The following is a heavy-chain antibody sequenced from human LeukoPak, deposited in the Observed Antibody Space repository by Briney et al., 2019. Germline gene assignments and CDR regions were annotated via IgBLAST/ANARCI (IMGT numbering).Heavy chain of an antibody. CDR3: AKLLAGDY. V-gene: IGHV3-7*01. CDR2: IKQDGSEK. J-gene: IGHJ4*02. Sequence: GGSLRLSCAASRLTSDEFAMYWVRHGPGKGLEWVANIKQDGSEKYYVDSVKGRFTISRDNAKNSLYLQMNSLRVEDTAVYYCAKLLAGDYWGQGILVTVSS. CDR1: RLTSDEFA. D-gene: IGHD6-19*01.